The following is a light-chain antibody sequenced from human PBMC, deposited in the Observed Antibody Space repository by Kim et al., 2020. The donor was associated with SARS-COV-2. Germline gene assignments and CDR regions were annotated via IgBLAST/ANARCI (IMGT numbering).Light chain of an antibody. V-gene: IGLV2-18*02. CDR1: TSDFGDYDR. CDR3: SSFTSEASYV. CDR2: DVI. Sequence: QSALTQPPSVSGSPRQSVTISCTGTTSDFGDYDRVSWYQQSPGTAPKLIIYDVIHRPSGVPDRFSGSKSDNTASLTISGLQAEDEADYFCSSFTSEASYVFGTGTKVTVL. J-gene: IGLJ1*01.